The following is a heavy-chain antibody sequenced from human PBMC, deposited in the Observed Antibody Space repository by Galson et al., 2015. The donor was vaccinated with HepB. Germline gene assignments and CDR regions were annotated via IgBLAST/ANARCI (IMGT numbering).Heavy chain of an antibody. D-gene: IGHD3-22*01. J-gene: IGHJ4*02. CDR3: ARGDSSGYYLDY. Sequence: TLSLTCTVSGGSISSGGYSWSWIRQPPGKGLEWIGYVYHSGSTYYNPSLKSRVTISVDRSKNQFSLKLSSVTAADTAVYYCARGDSSGYYLDYWGQGTLVTVSS. CDR1: GGSISSGGYS. CDR2: VYHSGST. V-gene: IGHV4-30-2*01.